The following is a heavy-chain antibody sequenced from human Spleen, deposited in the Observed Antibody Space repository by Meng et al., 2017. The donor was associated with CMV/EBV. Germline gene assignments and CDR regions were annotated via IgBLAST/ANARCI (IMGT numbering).Heavy chain of an antibody. CDR1: GFIFSDYY. V-gene: IGHV3-69-1*01. Sequence: GGSLRLSCAASGFIFSDYYMNWVRQAPGKGLEWVSSISSSSTIYYADSVKGRFTISRDNAKNSLYLQMNSLRAEDTAVYYCAKGQESYMAPFDYWGQGTLVTVSS. D-gene: IGHD1-26*01. J-gene: IGHJ4*02. CDR3: AKGQESYMAPFDY. CDR2: ISSSSTI.